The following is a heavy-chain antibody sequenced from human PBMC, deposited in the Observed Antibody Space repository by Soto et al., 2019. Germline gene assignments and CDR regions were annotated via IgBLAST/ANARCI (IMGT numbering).Heavy chain of an antibody. V-gene: IGHV1-2*02. Sequence: VQLVQSGAEVKKPGPSVRVSCKASGYTFTDCYVHWVRQAPGQGLEWMGWINPKSGGTNIAQRFKGRVNMNRDMSINTAYMELNSLKSDDTAVYYCVRDGLVSSAKYYFYYWGQGTLVTVSS. CDR1: GYTFTDCY. D-gene: IGHD6-13*01. CDR2: INPKSGGT. CDR3: VRDGLVSSAKYYFYY. J-gene: IGHJ4*02.